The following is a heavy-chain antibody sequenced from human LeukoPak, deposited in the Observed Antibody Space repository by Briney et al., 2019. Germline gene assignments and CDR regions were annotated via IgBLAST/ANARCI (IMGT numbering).Heavy chain of an antibody. D-gene: IGHD3-22*01. Sequence: GGSLRLSCAASGFTVSSNYMSWVRQAPGKGLEWVSAISGSGGSTYYADSVKGRFTISRDNSKNTLYLQMNSLRAEDTAVYYCAKDRITMIVVVIELGYGFDYWGQGTLVTVSS. CDR2: ISGSGGST. CDR1: GFTVSSNY. V-gene: IGHV3-23*01. CDR3: AKDRITMIVVVIELGYGFDY. J-gene: IGHJ4*02.